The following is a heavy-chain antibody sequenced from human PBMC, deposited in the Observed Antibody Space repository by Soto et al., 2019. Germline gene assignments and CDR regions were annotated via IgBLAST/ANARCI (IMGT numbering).Heavy chain of an antibody. D-gene: IGHD1-1*01. J-gene: IGHJ4*02. V-gene: IGHV3-7*01. CDR2: LRYNGNEK. Sequence: GGSLRLSCGVSGFSLSSKSMSWVRQAPGKGLEWVASLRYNGNEKFYVDSVKGRFTVSRDNAKNSLYLHMNSLRGDDTALYYCASLLDDVTTFDYWGQGSLVTVSS. CDR3: ASLLDDVTTFDY. CDR1: GFSLSSKS.